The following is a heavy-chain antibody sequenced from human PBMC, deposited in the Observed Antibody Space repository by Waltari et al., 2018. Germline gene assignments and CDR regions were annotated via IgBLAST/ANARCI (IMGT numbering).Heavy chain of an antibody. Sequence: QVQLVQSGAEVKKPGASVTVSCKASGSTFIGYYIHWVRQAPGQGPEWMGWINPNKDGTKYAQKFQGRVTMTRDTSISTAYMELSRLTSDDTAVYYCARDGPLTGDLFDYWGQGTLVTVSS. CDR3: ARDGPLTGDLFDY. CDR2: INPNKDGT. D-gene: IGHD7-27*01. CDR1: GSTFIGYY. J-gene: IGHJ4*02. V-gene: IGHV1-2*02.